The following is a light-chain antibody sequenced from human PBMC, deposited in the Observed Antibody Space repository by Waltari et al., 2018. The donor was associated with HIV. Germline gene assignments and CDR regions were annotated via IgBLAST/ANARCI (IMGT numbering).Light chain of an antibody. CDR1: SPGDYY. Sequence: SSELTQAPAVSVALGPTVRITCQGDSPGDYYTRWCRQKPGQAPIVVIHDGNPRSSGIRDRFCGYSSGETASLTVTGDQGEDEAEYFGYPREKTGYHWVFGGGTKLTVL. J-gene: IGLJ3*02. V-gene: IGLV3-19*01. CDR3: YPREKTGYHWV. CDR2: DGN.